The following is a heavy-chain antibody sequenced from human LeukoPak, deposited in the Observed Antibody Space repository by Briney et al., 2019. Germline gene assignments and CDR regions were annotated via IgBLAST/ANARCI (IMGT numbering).Heavy chain of an antibody. J-gene: IGHJ4*02. Sequence: PSETLSLTCAVYGGSFSGYYWSWIRQPPGKGLEWIGEINHSGSTNYNPSLKSRVTISVDTSKNQFSLKLSSVTAADTAVYYCARVVYDSSGCYHDYWGQGTLVTVSS. V-gene: IGHV4-34*01. D-gene: IGHD3-22*01. CDR2: INHSGST. CDR1: GGSFSGYY. CDR3: ARVVYDSSGCYHDY.